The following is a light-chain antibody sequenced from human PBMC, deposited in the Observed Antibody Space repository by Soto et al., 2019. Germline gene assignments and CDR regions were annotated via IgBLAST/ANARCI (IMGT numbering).Light chain of an antibody. CDR3: QQSYSPPFT. CDR2: AAS. J-gene: IGKJ3*01. V-gene: IGKV1-39*01. CDR1: QSISSY. Sequence: DIQMTQSPSSLSASVGDRVTITCRASQSISSYLNWYQQKPGKAPKLLIYAASSLQRRVPSTFSGSGSGTDFTLTISSLQPADFATDYCQQSYSPPFTFGPGTTVDIK.